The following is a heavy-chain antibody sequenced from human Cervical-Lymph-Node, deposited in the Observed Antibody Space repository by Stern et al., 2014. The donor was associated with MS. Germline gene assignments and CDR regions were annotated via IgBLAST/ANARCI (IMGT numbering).Heavy chain of an antibody. Sequence: MQLVQSGAEVKKPGASVKVSCRASGYTFRSYAVHWVRQAPGQRPEWVGWINPGNGNTRYSQKFQGRVTITRDTSANVAYLELSSLRSQDTAVYYCARDLKEGNIMYYYGLDVWGQGTTVTVSS. D-gene: IGHD2/OR15-2a*01. CDR3: ARDLKEGNIMYYYGLDV. V-gene: IGHV1-3*01. CDR2: INPGNGNT. CDR1: GYTFRSYA. J-gene: IGHJ6*01.